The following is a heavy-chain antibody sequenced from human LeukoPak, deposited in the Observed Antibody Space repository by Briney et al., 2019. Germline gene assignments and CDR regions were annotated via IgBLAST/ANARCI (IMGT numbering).Heavy chain of an antibody. Sequence: SVKVSCKASGGTFSSYAISWVRQAPGQGLEWMGRIIPILGIANYAQKFQGRVTITADKPTSTAYMELSSLRSEDTAVYYCAREGYDILTGYFDPWGQGTLVTVSS. J-gene: IGHJ5*02. D-gene: IGHD3-9*01. CDR3: AREGYDILTGYFDP. CDR1: GGTFSSYA. CDR2: IIPILGIA. V-gene: IGHV1-69*04.